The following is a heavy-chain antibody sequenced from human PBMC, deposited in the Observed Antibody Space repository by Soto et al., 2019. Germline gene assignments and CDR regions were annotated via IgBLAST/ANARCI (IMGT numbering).Heavy chain of an antibody. J-gene: IGHJ4*02. V-gene: IGHV3-9*01. D-gene: IGHD3-9*01. CDR3: AKGGRLVILWNFDY. CDR1: GFTFDDYA. Sequence: EVQLVESGGGLVQPGRSLRLSCAASGFTFDDYAMHWVRQAPGKGPEWVSGISWNSGSIGYADSVKGRFTISRDNAKNSLYLQMNSLRAEDTALYYCAKGGRLVILWNFDYWGQGTLVTVSS. CDR2: ISWNSGSI.